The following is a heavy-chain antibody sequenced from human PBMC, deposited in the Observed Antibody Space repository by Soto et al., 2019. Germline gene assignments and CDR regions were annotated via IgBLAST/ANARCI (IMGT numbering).Heavy chain of an antibody. CDR2: INAYNGNT. Sequence: QVQLVQSGAEVKKPGASVKVSCKASGYTFTSYGISWVRQAPGQGLEWMGWINAYNGNTKYAQKLQGRVTMTTDTPTSKASMERRSLRSDDPAVNYCARDQPMAQFDYGGQGTLVTVSS. CDR3: ARDQPMAQFDY. J-gene: IGHJ4*02. CDR1: GYTFTSYG. V-gene: IGHV1-18*01. D-gene: IGHD3-10*01.